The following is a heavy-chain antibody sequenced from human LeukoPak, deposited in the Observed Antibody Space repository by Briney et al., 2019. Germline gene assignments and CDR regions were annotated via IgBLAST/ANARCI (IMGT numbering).Heavy chain of an antibody. V-gene: IGHV4-59*08. CDR1: GGFVNSYY. CDR3: ARQPGGTAAFDI. D-gene: IGHD1-14*01. CDR2: IHYSGST. J-gene: IGHJ3*02. Sequence: PSETLFLTCTVSGGFVNSYYWSWIRQPPGKGLEWIGYIHYSGSTNYNPSLKSRITIPVDTSKNQFSLRLNSVTAADTAVYYCARQPGGTAAFDIWAQGTMVTVSS.